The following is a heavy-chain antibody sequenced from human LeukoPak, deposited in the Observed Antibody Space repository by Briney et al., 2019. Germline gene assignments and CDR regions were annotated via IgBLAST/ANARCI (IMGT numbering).Heavy chain of an antibody. CDR2: IKQDGSEK. CDR3: ARHLIIYDFWSGYYNGFDY. V-gene: IGHV3-7*01. J-gene: IGHJ4*02. D-gene: IGHD3-3*01. Sequence: GGSLRLSCAASGFTFSSYWMSWVRQAPGKGLEWVANIKQDGSEKYYVDSVKGRFTISRDNAKNSLYLQMNSLRAEDTAVYYCARHLIIYDFWSGYYNGFDYWGQGTLVTVSS. CDR1: GFTFSSYW.